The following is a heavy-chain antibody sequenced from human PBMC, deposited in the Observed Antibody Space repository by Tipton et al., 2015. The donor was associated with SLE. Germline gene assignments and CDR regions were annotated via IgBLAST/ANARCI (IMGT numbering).Heavy chain of an antibody. V-gene: IGHV4-59*08. Sequence: TLSLTCTVSGGSVRSHYWSWIRQSPGKGLGWIGYISDSGSTHYNPSLKSRVAISVDTSKNHFSLILTSVSAADTAVYYCARHSPNWFDPWGQGMLVTVSS. CDR1: GGSVRSHY. J-gene: IGHJ5*02. CDR2: ISDSGST. CDR3: ARHSPNWFDP.